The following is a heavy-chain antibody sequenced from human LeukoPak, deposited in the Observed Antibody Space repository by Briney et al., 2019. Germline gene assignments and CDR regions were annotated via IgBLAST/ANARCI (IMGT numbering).Heavy chain of an antibody. D-gene: IGHD3-10*01. CDR2: INHSGST. CDR3: ARDLWFGRNWFDP. Sequence: SETLSLTCAVYGGSFSGYYWSWIRQPPGKGLEWIGEINHSGSTNYNPSLKSRVTISVDTSKNQFSLKLSSVTAADTAVYYCARDLWFGRNWFDPWGQGTTVTVSS. CDR1: GGSFSGYY. J-gene: IGHJ5*02. V-gene: IGHV4-34*01.